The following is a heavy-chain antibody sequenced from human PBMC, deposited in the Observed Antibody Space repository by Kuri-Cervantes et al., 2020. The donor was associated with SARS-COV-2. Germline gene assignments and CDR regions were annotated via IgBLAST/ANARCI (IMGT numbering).Heavy chain of an antibody. Sequence: SETLSLTCAVYGGSFSDYYWSWIRQPPGKGLEWIGEINHSGSTNYNPSLKSRVTISVDTSKNQFSLKLGSVTAADTAVYYCASFIHYDILTGYFYWGQGTLVTVSS. J-gene: IGHJ4*02. D-gene: IGHD3-9*01. CDR1: GGSFSDYY. CDR2: INHSGST. V-gene: IGHV4-34*01. CDR3: ASFIHYDILTGYFY.